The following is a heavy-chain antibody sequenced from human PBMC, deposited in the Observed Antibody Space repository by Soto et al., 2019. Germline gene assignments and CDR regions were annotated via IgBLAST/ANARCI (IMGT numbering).Heavy chain of an antibody. CDR1: GFTFSYYE. V-gene: IGHV3-48*03. CDR2: ISHTDRLT. Sequence: EVQLAESGGDLVQPGGSLRLSCVGSGFTFSYYEMNWVRQAPGKGLERVAFISHTDRLTHYPDSVKGRFTISRDNAKNSLYLQMTSLRVEDTAVYYCARDQGGQSGNFIFDNWGQGTLVTVSS. D-gene: IGHD1-26*01. CDR3: ARDQGGQSGNFIFDN. J-gene: IGHJ4*02.